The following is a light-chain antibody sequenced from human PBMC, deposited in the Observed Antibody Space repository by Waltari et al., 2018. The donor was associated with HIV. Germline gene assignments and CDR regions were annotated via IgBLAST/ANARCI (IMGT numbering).Light chain of an antibody. CDR1: LSNIGSSL. CDR2: RTD. J-gene: IGLJ2*01. V-gene: IGLV1-47*01. Sequence: QAVLTQPPSASGTPGQRVTIACSGSLSNIGSSLAYRYHQLTGTGPTTVIYRTDQRRPGVPDRFSGSKSGTSASLAISGLLSADEADYYCAVWDDVLSGPVLGGGTKLTVL. CDR3: AVWDDVLSGPV.